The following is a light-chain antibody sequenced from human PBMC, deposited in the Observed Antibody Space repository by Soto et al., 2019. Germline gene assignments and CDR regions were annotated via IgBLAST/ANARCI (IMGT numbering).Light chain of an antibody. CDR2: DVS. Sequence: QSALTQPASVSGSPGQSITISCTGTSRDVGGYNYVSWYQQHPGKAPKLMIYDVSNRPSGVSNRFSGSKSGNTASLTISGLQAEDEADYYCISYTSSSTDVFGTGTKLTVL. V-gene: IGLV2-14*01. CDR1: SRDVGGYNY. CDR3: ISYTSSSTDV. J-gene: IGLJ1*01.